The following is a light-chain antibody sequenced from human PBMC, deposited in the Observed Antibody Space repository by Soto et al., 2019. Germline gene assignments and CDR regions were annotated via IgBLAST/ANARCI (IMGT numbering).Light chain of an antibody. CDR2: EVN. Sequence: QSALTQPASVSGSPGQSITISCTGTSSDVGGYNYVSWFQQHPGKAPKLMIYEVNNRSSGVSYRFFGSKSGNTASLTISGLQQDDDADYYYSSYTSSSTSYVFGAGTKVTVL. V-gene: IGLV2-14*01. J-gene: IGLJ1*01. CDR1: SSDVGGYNY. CDR3: SSYTSSSTSYV.